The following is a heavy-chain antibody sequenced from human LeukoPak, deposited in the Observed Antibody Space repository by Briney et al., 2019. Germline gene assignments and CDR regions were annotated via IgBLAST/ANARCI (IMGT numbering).Heavy chain of an antibody. D-gene: IGHD3-9*01. CDR1: GYSISSGYY. J-gene: IGHJ4*02. V-gene: IGHV4-38-2*02. CDR2: IYHSGST. Sequence: PSETLSLTCTVSGYSISSGYYWGWIRQPPGQGLEWIGSIYHSGSTYYNPSLKSRVTISVDTSKNQFSLKLSSVTAADTAVYYCARRTTYFGWRPSESPSCFDYWGQGTLVPFAS. CDR3: ARRTTYFGWRPSESPSCFDY.